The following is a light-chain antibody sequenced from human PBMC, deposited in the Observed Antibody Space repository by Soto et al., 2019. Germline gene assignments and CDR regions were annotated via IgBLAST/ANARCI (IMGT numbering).Light chain of an antibody. CDR3: QSYDISLHNYV. CDR1: SSDIGGYNY. V-gene: IGLV2-8*01. Sequence: QSALTQPPSASGSPGQSVTISCTGTSSDIGGYNYVSWYQQHPGKAPKLMIYEVIRRPSGVPDRFSGSKSANTASLTVSGLRAEDEAAYYCQSYDISLHNYVFGTGTKVTVL. CDR2: EVI. J-gene: IGLJ1*01.